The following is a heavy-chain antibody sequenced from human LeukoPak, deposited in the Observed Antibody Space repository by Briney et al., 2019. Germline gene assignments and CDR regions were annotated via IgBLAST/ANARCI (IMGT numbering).Heavy chain of an antibody. J-gene: IGHJ4*02. V-gene: IGHV3-15*01. CDR2: MKSKTDGGKT. CDR3: TTFDYDILTDDGSFDS. Sequence: GWSLRLSCAASGFTFSYAWMSWVRQAPGKGLEWVGRMKSKTDGGKTDYAAPVKGRFTISRDDSKKTLFLQMSGLRTEDTAVYFCTTFDYDILTDDGSFDSWGQGTLVTVSS. D-gene: IGHD3-9*01. CDR1: GFTFSYAW.